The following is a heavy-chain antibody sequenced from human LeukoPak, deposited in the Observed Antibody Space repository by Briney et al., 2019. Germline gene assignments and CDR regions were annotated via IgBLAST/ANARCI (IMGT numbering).Heavy chain of an antibody. CDR2: IRYDGSDK. Sequence: PGGSLRLSCAASGFTFSSYGMHWVRQAPGKGLEWVAFIRYDGSDKYYADSVKGRFTISRDNSKNTLYLQMNSLRAEDTAVYYCAKGDLTTRYYYYYYMDVWGKGTTVTVSS. D-gene: IGHD4/OR15-4a*01. V-gene: IGHV3-30*02. J-gene: IGHJ6*03. CDR1: GFTFSSYG. CDR3: AKGDLTTRYYYYYYMDV.